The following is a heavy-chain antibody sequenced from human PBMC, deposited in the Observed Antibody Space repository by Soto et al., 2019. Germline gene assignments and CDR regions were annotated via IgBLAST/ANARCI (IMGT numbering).Heavy chain of an antibody. V-gene: IGHV2-5*08. CDR3: AHSTTVTTFDY. CDR1: GGSISSYYW. Sequence: TLSLTCSVSGGSISSYYWSWIRQPPGEGLEWLALIYWDDDKRYSPSLESRLTITKDTSKNQVVLTMTNMDPVDTATYYCAHSTTVTTFDYWGQGTLVTVSS. D-gene: IGHD4-4*01. CDR2: IYWDDDK. J-gene: IGHJ4*02.